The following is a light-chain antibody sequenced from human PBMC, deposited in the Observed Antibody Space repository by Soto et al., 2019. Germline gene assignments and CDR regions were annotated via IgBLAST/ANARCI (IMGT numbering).Light chain of an antibody. CDR3: MQALQTPLT. CDR2: LGS. CDR1: QILLHSNGYNY. V-gene: IGKV2-28*01. J-gene: IGKJ4*01. Sequence: DIVMTQSPLSLPVTPGEPASISCRSSQILLHSNGYNYLDWYLQKPGQSPQLLIYLGSNRASGVHDRFRGSGSGKDFTLKISRVEAEDVGVYYCMQALQTPLTFGGGTKVEIK.